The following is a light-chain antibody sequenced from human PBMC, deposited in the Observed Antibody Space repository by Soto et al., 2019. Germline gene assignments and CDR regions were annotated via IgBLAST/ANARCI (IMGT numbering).Light chain of an antibody. Sequence: DIQMTQSPSTLSASVGDRVTITCRASRGFRNSLVWYQQKAGKAPKLLIYDASTLESGVPSRFSGSRSGTEFTLTISSLQPDDYATYYCQQYNSYSPLTFGGGTKVDIK. CDR2: DAS. CDR3: QQYNSYSPLT. V-gene: IGKV1-5*01. J-gene: IGKJ4*01. CDR1: RGFRNS.